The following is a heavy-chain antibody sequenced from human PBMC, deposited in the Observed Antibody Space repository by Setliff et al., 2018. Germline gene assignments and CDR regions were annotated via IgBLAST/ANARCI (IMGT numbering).Heavy chain of an antibody. V-gene: IGHV4-4*07. Sequence: PSETLSLTCTVSGGSISTYYWSWIRRPAGKGLEWIGRVFVSRSTNYNPSLKSRVTMSVDTSKNQFSLKLTSVTAADTAMYYCARDTSSDWAAWFDPWSQGILVTVSS. CDR3: ARDTSSDWAAWFDP. J-gene: IGHJ5*02. CDR2: VFVSRST. CDR1: GGSISTYY. D-gene: IGHD6-19*01.